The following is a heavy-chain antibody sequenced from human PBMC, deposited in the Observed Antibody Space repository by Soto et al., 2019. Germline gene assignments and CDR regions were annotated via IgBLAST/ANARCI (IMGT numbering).Heavy chain of an antibody. CDR2: IYRGDSDI. CDR1: GYSFTSYW. D-gene: IGHD5-18*01. CDR3: ETVGHSYVIFDF. Sequence: EVQLVQSGAEVKKPGESLKISCKGSGYSFTSYWSAWVRQMPGKGLEWLGIIYRGDSDIRYSPSFQGQVTISTDKSIRSAYLQWNSLKAAEPAMYYCETVGHSYVIFDFMVQGTLVTISS. J-gene: IGHJ4*02. V-gene: IGHV5-51*01.